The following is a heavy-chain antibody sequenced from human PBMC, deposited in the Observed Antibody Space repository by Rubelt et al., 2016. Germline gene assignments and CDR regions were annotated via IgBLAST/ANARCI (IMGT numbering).Heavy chain of an antibody. CDR3: ARREVSSGWYDY. CDR2: IYYSGTT. V-gene: IGHV4-4*02. D-gene: IGHD6-19*01. J-gene: IGHJ4*02. Sequence: QVQLQESGPGLVKPSGTPSLTCAVSGGSISSGNWWSWVRQPPGKGLEWIATIYYSGTTYYNASLKSRVTISVDKSKNQFSLKLSSVTAADTAVYYCARREVSSGWYDYWGQGTMVTVSS. CDR1: GGSISSGNW.